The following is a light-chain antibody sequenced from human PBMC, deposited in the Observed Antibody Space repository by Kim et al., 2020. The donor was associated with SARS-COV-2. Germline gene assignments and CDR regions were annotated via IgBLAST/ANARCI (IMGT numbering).Light chain of an antibody. V-gene: IGLV3-19*01. CDR2: GKN. CDR3: NSRDSSGNHP. Sequence: AVGQPVRITCQGDSLRSYYASWYQQKPGQAPVLVIYGKNNRPSGIPDRFSGSSSGNTASLTLTGAQAEDEADYYCNSRDSSGNHPFGGGTQLTVL. CDR1: SLRSYY. J-gene: IGLJ3*02.